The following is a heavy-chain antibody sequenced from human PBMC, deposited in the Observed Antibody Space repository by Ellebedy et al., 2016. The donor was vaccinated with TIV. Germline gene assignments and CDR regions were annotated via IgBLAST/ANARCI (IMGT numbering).Heavy chain of an antibody. CDR3: ARRSRGPPYYFDY. V-gene: IGHV3-48*03. CDR2: ISGSGGMM. J-gene: IGHJ4*02. CDR1: GFIFSSYY. D-gene: IGHD3-10*01. Sequence: GESLKISCVASGFIFSSYYMTWVRQAPGKGLEWISYISGSGGMMDHADSVKGRFTISSDNAKNSLYLQLSSLRAEDTAVYYCARRSRGPPYYFDYWGQGALVTVSS.